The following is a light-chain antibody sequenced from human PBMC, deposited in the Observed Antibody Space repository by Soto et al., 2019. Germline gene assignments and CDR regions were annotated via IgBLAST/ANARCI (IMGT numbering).Light chain of an antibody. J-gene: IGKJ2*01. CDR3: QQYNST. Sequence: DIQMTQSPSTLSASVGDRVTITCRASRSMSNWLAWYQQKPGKAPKLLIYKASSLESGVPSRFSGSGSGKEFTLTISSLQPDDFATYYCQQYNSTFGQGTKLEIK. CDR1: RSMSNW. V-gene: IGKV1-5*03. CDR2: KAS.